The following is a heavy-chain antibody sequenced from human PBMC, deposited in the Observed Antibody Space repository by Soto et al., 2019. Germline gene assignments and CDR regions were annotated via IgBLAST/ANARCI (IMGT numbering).Heavy chain of an antibody. CDR2: ISYDGSNK. CDR1: GFTFSSYG. V-gene: IGHV3-30*18. D-gene: IGHD6-13*01. Sequence: VRLSCAASGFTFSSYGMHWVRQAPGKGLEWVAVISYDGSNKYYADSVKGRFTISRDNSKNTLYLQMNSLRAEDTAVYYCAKDRGQQQLVPGYYYYGMDVWGQGTTVTVSS. J-gene: IGHJ6*02. CDR3: AKDRGQQQLVPGYYYYGMDV.